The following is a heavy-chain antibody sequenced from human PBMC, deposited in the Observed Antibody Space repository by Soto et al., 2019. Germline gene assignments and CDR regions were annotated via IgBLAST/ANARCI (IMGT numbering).Heavy chain of an antibody. J-gene: IGHJ6*02. CDR1: GYSFTRKW. CDR3: ARTRSFTLGFNYDGMDV. V-gene: IGHV5-51*01. D-gene: IGHD6-6*01. CDR2: IYPGDSDT. Sequence: GESLKISCKASGYSFTRKWISWVRQMPGKDLEWMGIIYPGDSDTRYSPSFQGQVTISADKSLRTAYLQWTSLKASDTALYYCARTRSFTLGFNYDGMDVWGQGTTVTVSS.